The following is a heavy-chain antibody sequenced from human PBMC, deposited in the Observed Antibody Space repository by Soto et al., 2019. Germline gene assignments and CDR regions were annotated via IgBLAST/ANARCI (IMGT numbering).Heavy chain of an antibody. D-gene: IGHD3-16*01. CDR1: GGSISSGDYY. CDR3: ARATESMIIDY. CDR2: IYYSGST. J-gene: IGHJ4*02. V-gene: IGHV4-30-4*01. Sequence: NPSETLSLTCTVSGGSISSGDYYWSWIRQPPGKGLECIGYIYYSGSTYYNPSLKSRVTISVDTSKNQFSLKLSSVTAADTAVYYCARATESMIIDYWGQGTLVTVSS.